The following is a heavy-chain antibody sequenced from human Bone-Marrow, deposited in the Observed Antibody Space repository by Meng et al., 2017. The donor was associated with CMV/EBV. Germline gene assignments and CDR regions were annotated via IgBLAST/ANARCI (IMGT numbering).Heavy chain of an antibody. Sequence: ASVKVSCEASGYTFTSYDINWVRQATGQGLEWMGWMNPNSGHTGYAQKFQGRVTMTRDTSISTAYMELTSLKSEDTALYYCARGGGTVRFLEWLNYWGQGTLVTVSS. J-gene: IGHJ4*02. D-gene: IGHD3-3*01. CDR3: ARGGGTVRFLEWLNY. CDR2: MNPNSGHT. CDR1: GYTFTSYD. V-gene: IGHV1-8*01.